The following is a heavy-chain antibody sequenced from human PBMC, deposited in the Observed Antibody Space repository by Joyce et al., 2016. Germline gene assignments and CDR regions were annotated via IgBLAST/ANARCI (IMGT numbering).Heavy chain of an antibody. CDR2: IVGTSGKT. V-gene: IGHV1-58*01. D-gene: IGHD2-15*01. CDR1: GFTFTSSA. Sequence: QMQLVQSGPEVKKPGTSVKVSCKAAGFTFTSSAVLWVRQARGQRLEWIGWIVGTSGKTDYAKNFQERVTITRDMATSTAYMELNSLRSEDTAVYYCAAGEGGHWGQGTLVTGSS. J-gene: IGHJ4*02. CDR3: AAGEGGH.